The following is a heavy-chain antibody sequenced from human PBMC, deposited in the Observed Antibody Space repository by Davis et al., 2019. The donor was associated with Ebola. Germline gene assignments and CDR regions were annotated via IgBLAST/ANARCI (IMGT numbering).Heavy chain of an antibody. J-gene: IGHJ5*02. D-gene: IGHD3-10*01. CDR1: GYTFTSYA. CDR2: ISAYNGNT. V-gene: IGHV1-18*01. CDR3: ARVHRAYYYGSGIHLGWFDP. Sequence: ASVKVSCKASGYTFTSYAMHWVRQAPGQRLEWMGWISAYNGNTNYAQKLQGRVTMTTDTSTSTAYMELRSLRSDDTAVYYCARVHRAYYYGSGIHLGWFDPWGQGTLVTVSS.